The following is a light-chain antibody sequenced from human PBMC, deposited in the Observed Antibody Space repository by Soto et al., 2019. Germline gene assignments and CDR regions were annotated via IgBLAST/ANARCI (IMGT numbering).Light chain of an antibody. CDR3: QQYGSSPRT. J-gene: IGKJ1*01. CDR2: GAS. Sequence: EIVLTQSPATLSLSPGERATLSCRASQSVSNYLAWYQQKPGQAPRLLIYGASIRAAGIPDRFSGSGSGADFTLTISRLEPEDFAVYYCQQYGSSPRTFGQGTKVDIK. V-gene: IGKV3-20*01. CDR1: QSVSNY.